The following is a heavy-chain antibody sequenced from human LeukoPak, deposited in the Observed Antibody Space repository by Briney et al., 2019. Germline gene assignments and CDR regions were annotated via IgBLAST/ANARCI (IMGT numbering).Heavy chain of an antibody. CDR1: GGSFSGYY. CDR3: ARASYYDFWSGYYNDY. D-gene: IGHD3-3*01. V-gene: IGHV4-34*01. CDR2: INHSGST. J-gene: IGHJ4*02. Sequence: SETLPLTCAVYGGSFSGYYWSWIRQPPGKGLEWIGEINHSGSTNYNPSLKSRVTISVDTSKNQFSLKLSSVTAADTAVYYCARASYYDFWSGYYNDYWGQGTLVTVSS.